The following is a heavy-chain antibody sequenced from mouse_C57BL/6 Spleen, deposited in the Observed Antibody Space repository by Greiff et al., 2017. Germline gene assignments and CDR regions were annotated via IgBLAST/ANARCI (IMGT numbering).Heavy chain of an antibody. CDR1: GFSLTSYG. V-gene: IGHV2-5*01. J-gene: IGHJ4*01. D-gene: IGHD1-1*01. CDR3: AKQGGGDTTVVGGAMDY. CDR2: IWRGGST. Sequence: QVQLQQSGPGLVQPSQSLSITCTVSGFSLTSYGVHWVRQSPGKGLEWLGVIWRGGSTDYNAAFMSRLSITKDNSKSQVFFKMNSLQADDTAIYYCAKQGGGDTTVVGGAMDYWGQGTSVTVSS.